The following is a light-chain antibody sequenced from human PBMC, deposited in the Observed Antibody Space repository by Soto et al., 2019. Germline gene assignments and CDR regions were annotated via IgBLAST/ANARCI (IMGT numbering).Light chain of an antibody. CDR3: QQYHRYST. V-gene: IGKV1-5*01. CDR2: DVS. J-gene: IGKJ1*01. CDR1: QSINAW. Sequence: DIHMTQAPSTLSASVGDRVTITCRASQSINAWLTWYQQKPGKAPKLLIYDVSTLASGVPSRFSGSASGTEFTLTSSNVESDDFASYYCQQYHRYSTFGQGTRVDIK.